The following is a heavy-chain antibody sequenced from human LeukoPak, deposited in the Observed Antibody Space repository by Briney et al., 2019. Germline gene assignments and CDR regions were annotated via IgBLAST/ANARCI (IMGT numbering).Heavy chain of an antibody. CDR1: GYSFTSYW. D-gene: IGHD3-16*02. CDR2: IYPGDSDT. J-gene: IGHJ5*02. V-gene: IGHV5-51*01. CDR3: ARHGPYYDYVWGSYRPNWFDP. Sequence: GESLKISCKGSGYSFTSYWIGWVRQMPGKGLEWMGNIYPGDSDTRYSPSFQGQVTISADKSISTAYLQWSSLKASDTAMYYCARHGPYYDYVWGSYRPNWFDPWDQGTLVTVSS.